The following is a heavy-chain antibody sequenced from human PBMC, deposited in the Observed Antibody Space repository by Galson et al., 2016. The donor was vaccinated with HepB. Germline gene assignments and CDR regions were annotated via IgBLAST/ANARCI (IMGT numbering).Heavy chain of an antibody. J-gene: IGHJ4*02. D-gene: IGHD6-19*01. CDR1: GFTFSDYY. CDR2: ISSSGSTI. Sequence: SLRLSCAASGFTFSDYYMSWIRQAPGKGLEWVSCISSSGSTIYYADSMKGRFTISRDNAKNSLYLQMDSLRAEDTAVYCCAREGGGYYFDFWGQGTLVTVSS. V-gene: IGHV3-11*04. CDR3: AREGGGYYFDF.